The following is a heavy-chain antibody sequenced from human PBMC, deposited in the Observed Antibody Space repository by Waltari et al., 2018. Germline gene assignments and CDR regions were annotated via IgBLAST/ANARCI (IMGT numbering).Heavy chain of an antibody. D-gene: IGHD3-22*01. CDR2: ILPTFGTI. J-gene: IGHJ4*02. V-gene: IGHV1-69*01. Sequence: QVHLLQSGTEVKKPGSSVQISCTASGGTFRRNAISWVRQAPGQGREWMEGILPTFGTINYARKFQGRVTITADESTSTVYMDLRSLGSADTALYYCARGTYYFDTSANYVPSSFDSWGQGTLVSVSS. CDR3: ARGTYYFDTSANYVPSSFDS. CDR1: GGTFRRNA.